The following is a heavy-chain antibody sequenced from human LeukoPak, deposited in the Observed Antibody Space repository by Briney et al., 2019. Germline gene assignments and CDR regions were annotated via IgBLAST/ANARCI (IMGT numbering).Heavy chain of an antibody. CDR2: MYYSGST. J-gene: IGHJ5*02. Sequence: KSSETLSLTCTVSGGSISSYYWSWIRQPPGKGLEWIGYMYYSGSTNYNPYLKSRVIISVDTSKNHFSLKLSCVAEADTAVYSCARDRYCSGGDAWGQGTLVTVSS. D-gene: IGHD3-10*01. CDR1: GGSISSYY. V-gene: IGHV4-59*01. CDR3: ARDRYCSGGDA.